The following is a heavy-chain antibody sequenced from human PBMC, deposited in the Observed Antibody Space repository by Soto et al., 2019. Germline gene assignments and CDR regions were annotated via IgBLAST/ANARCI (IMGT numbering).Heavy chain of an antibody. CDR2: ISYDGSNK. V-gene: IGHV3-30*18. D-gene: IGHD6-25*01. CDR1: GFTFSSYG. J-gene: IGHJ3*02. Sequence: QVQLVESGGGVVQPGRSLRLSCAASGFTFSSYGMHWVRQAPGKGLEWVAVISYDGSNKYYADSVKGRFTISRDNSKNTLYLQMNSLRAEDTAVYYCAKSSGADAFDIWGQGTMVTVSS. CDR3: AKSSGADAFDI.